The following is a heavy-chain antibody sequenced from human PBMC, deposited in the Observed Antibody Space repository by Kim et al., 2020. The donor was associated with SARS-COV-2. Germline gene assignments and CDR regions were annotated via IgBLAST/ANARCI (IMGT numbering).Heavy chain of an antibody. Sequence: GGSLRLSCAASGFTFSSYSMNWVRQAPGKGLEWVSSISSSSSYIYYADSVKGRFTISRDNAKNSLYLQMNSLRAEDTAVYYCARVPPMGVAAAGTAAAGDYWGQGTLVTVSS. J-gene: IGHJ4*02. D-gene: IGHD6-13*01. V-gene: IGHV3-21*01. CDR3: ARVPPMGVAAAGTAAAGDY. CDR2: ISSSSSYI. CDR1: GFTFSSYS.